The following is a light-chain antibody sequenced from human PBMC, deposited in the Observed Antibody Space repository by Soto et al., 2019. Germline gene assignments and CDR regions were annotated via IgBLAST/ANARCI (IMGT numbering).Light chain of an antibody. CDR1: QNINIW. CDR3: QQYNTYSRT. Sequence: DIQMTQSPSTLSASVGDRVTITCRASQNINIWLAWYQHKPGTAPKVLIYKASTLETGVPTRFSGSGSWTEFTRTISGLQTDDFATYYCQQYNTYSRTFGQGTTVVIK. J-gene: IGKJ2*01. V-gene: IGKV1-5*03. CDR2: KAS.